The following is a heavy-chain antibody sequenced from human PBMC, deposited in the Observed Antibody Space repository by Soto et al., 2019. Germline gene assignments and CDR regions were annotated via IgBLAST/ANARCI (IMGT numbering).Heavy chain of an antibody. V-gene: IGHV4-30-2*01. CDR2: IYEGGNT. Sequence: SETLSLTCAVSGGSIISGGYCCVWIRQPPWKGLQWIGHIYEGGNTYYTPSLGSRVAISTDKSKNQFSLRLSSVTAADTAVYYCVRRSPEDAFDIWGQGTMVTVSS. J-gene: IGHJ3*02. CDR1: GGSIISGGYC. CDR3: VRRSPEDAFDI.